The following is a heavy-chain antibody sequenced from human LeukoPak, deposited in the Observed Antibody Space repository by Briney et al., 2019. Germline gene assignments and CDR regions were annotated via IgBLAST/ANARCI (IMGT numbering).Heavy chain of an antibody. CDR2: IYPGDSDI. J-gene: IGHJ4*02. V-gene: IGHV5-51*01. CDR3: ARHYFYYISGWTTYFDY. D-gene: IGHD6-19*01. Sequence: KPGESLKISCKGSGYSFTSHWIGWVRQMPGRGLEWMGIIYPGDSDIRYSPSFEGQITISADKSISTAYLQWSSLKASDTAMYFCARHYFYYISGWTTYFDYWGQGTLVTVSS. CDR1: GYSFTSHW.